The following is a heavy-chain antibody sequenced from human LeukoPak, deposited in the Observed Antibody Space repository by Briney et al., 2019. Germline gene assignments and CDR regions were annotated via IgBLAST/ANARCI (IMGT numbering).Heavy chain of an antibody. CDR2: ITGNGANT. D-gene: IGHD3-10*01. V-gene: IGHV3-23*01. CDR1: GFTFSSYG. Sequence: GRSLRLSCAASGFTFSSYGMSWVRQAPGKGLEWVSAITGNGANTFYADSVKGRFTISRDNSKSTMYLQMNSLRAEDTALYYCARDRSGSYPNWFDPWGQGTLVTVSS. J-gene: IGHJ5*02. CDR3: ARDRSGSYPNWFDP.